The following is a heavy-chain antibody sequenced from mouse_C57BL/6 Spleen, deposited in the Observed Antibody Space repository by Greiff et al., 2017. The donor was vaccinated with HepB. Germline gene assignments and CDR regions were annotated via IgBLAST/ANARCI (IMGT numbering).Heavy chain of an antibody. CDR2: IYPSDSET. J-gene: IGHJ3*01. CDR3: ARGDSSAWLAY. V-gene: IGHV1-61*01. CDR1: GYTFTSYW. D-gene: IGHD3-2*01. Sequence: VKLQQPGAELVRPGSSVKLSCKASGYTFTSYWMDWVKQRPGQGLEWIGNIYPSDSETHYNQKFKDKATLTVDKSSSTAYMQLSSLTSEDSAVYYCARGDSSAWLAYWGQGTLVTVSA.